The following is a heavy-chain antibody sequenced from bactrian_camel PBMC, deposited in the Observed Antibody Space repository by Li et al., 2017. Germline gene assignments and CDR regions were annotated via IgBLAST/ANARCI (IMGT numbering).Heavy chain of an antibody. Sequence: HVQLVESGGGSVQAGGSLRLSCELSGYTYSRYCLGWFRQAPGKEREGVAAINSDGITSYADSVMDRFTISHDKARNTVYLEMNSLKPEDTGMYYCAADKWYNGGCQGHLTTEFTFWGQGTQVTVS. CDR3: AADKWYNGGCQGHLTTEFTF. D-gene: IGHD7*01. J-gene: IGHJ4*01. V-gene: IGHV3S26*01. CDR2: INSDGIT. CDR1: GYTYSRYC.